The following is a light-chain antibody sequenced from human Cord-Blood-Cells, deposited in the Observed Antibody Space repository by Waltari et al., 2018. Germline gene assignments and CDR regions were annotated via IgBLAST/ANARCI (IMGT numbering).Light chain of an antibody. Sequence: DIQMTQSPSTLSASVGDRVTITCRASQSISSWLAWYQQKPEKAPKLLIYDASSLESVVPSKFSGSGSETEFTLTISSLQHDDFATYYCQQYNSYSYPFGQGTKLEIK. CDR3: QQYNSYSYP. CDR2: DAS. J-gene: IGKJ2*01. V-gene: IGKV1-5*01. CDR1: QSISSW.